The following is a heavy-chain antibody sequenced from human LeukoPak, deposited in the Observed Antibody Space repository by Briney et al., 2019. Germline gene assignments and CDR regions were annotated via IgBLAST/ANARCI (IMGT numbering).Heavy chain of an antibody. Sequence: GASVKVSCKASGGTFISYAISWVRQAPGQGLEWMGGIIPIFGTANYAQKFQGRVTITTDGSTSTAYMELRSLRSEDTAVYYCASTWKNYYDSSGYGTFDYWGQGTLVTVSS. J-gene: IGHJ4*02. V-gene: IGHV1-69*05. D-gene: IGHD3-22*01. CDR1: GGTFISYA. CDR2: IIPIFGTA. CDR3: ASTWKNYYDSSGYGTFDY.